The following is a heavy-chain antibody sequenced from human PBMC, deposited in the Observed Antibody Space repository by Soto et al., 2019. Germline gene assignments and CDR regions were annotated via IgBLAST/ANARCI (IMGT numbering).Heavy chain of an antibody. CDR2: TRNKANRYTT. Sequence: GESLKISCAASGFSFSDHYMDWVRQAPGKGLEWVARTRNKANRYTTEYAASVKGRFTISRDDSKNSLYLQMSSLQTEDTAVYYCGRVGDYNFWSGPDYWGQGTLVTVSS. CDR3: GRVGDYNFWSGPDY. V-gene: IGHV3-72*01. D-gene: IGHD3-3*01. J-gene: IGHJ4*02. CDR1: GFSFSDHY.